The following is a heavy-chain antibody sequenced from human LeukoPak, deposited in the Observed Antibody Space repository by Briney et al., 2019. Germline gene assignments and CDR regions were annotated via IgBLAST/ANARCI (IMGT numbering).Heavy chain of an antibody. CDR3: TRGHASGWTRDAFDL. D-gene: IGHD6-19*01. CDR1: GFTFSGYW. Sequence: GGSLRLSCAASGFTFSGYWMHWVRQAPGQGLMWVSHVNEDGSRTTYADPVKGRFTVSRDNARGTLYLEMNNLAVDDTAVYYCTRGHASGWTRDAFDLWGQGTMVTVSS. CDR2: VNEDGSRT. J-gene: IGHJ3*01. V-gene: IGHV3-74*01.